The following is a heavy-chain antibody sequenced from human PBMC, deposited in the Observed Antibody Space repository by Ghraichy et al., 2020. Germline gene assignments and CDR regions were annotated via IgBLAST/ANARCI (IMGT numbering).Heavy chain of an antibody. J-gene: IGHJ4*02. D-gene: IGHD2-15*01. CDR1: GFTFSSYS. V-gene: IGHV3-21*01. CDR3: AGGCTWGGGSCDRVVDY. CDR2: ISSSSSYI. Sequence: GESLNISCAASGFTFSSYSMNWVRQAPGKGLEWVSSISSSSSYIYYADSVKGRFTISRDNAKNSLYLQMNSLRAEDTAVYYCAGGCTWGGGSCDRVVDYWGQGTLVTVSS.